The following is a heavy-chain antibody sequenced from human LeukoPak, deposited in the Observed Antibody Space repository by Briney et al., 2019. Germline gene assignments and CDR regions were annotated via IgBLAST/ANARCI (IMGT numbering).Heavy chain of an antibody. V-gene: IGHV3-30*02. CDR2: IRYDGSNK. Sequence: GGSLRLSCAASGFTFSSYGMHWVRQAPGKGLEWVAFIRYDGSNKYYADSVKGRFTISRDNSKNTLYLQMNSLRAEDTAVYYCAKGPVVVPAAIDKNFDYWGRGTLVTVSS. CDR1: GFTFSSYG. CDR3: AKGPVVVPAAIDKNFDY. J-gene: IGHJ4*02. D-gene: IGHD2-2*01.